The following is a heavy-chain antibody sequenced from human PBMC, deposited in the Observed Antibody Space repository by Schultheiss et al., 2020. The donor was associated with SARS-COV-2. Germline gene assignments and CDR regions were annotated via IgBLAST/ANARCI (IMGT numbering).Heavy chain of an antibody. CDR1: GYTFTGYY. V-gene: IGHV1-2*02. Sequence: ASVKVSCKASGYTFTGYYMHWVRQAPGQGLEWMGWINPNSGGTNYAQKFQGRVTMTRDTSISTAYMELSRLRSDDTAVYYCARDRPSANYYGSGSPHDYWGQGTLVTVSS. CDR2: INPNSGGT. D-gene: IGHD3-10*01. CDR3: ARDRPSANYYGSGSPHDY. J-gene: IGHJ4*02.